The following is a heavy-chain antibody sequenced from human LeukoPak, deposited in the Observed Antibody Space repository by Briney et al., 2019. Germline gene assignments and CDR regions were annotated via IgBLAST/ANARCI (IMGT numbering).Heavy chain of an antibody. D-gene: IGHD3-10*01. J-gene: IGHJ4*02. V-gene: IGHV3-15*01. CDR1: GFTFSNAW. CDR3: TTSYYHGSGSYYTDEFDY. CDR2: IKSKTDGGRT. Sequence: PGGSLRLSCAASGFTFSNAWMSWVRQAPGKGLEWVGRIKSKTDGGRTDYAAPVKGRFTISRDDSKNTLYLQMNSLKTEDTAVYYCTTSYYHGSGSYYTDEFDYWGQGTLVTVSS.